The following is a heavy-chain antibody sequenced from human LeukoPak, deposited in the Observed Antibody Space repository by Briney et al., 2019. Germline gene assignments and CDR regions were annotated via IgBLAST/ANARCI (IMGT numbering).Heavy chain of an antibody. V-gene: IGHV3-66*01. CDR1: GFTFTDHY. D-gene: IGHD5-18*01. Sequence: SGGSLRLSCAASGFTFTDHYMSWIRQAPGKGLEWVAVIYSGGSTYFADSVKGRFTISRDNSKNTLYLQMNSLRDEDTAVYYCARTKIQLWPDSFDVWGQGTMVTVSS. J-gene: IGHJ3*01. CDR2: IYSGGST. CDR3: ARTKIQLWPDSFDV.